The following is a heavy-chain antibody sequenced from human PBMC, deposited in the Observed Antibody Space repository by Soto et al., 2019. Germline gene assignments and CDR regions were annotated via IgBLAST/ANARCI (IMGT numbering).Heavy chain of an antibody. Sequence: PGGSLRLSCTASGFRFSSNDMSWVRQAPGKGLEWVSTLDKSGGSAFYADSVNGRFTISRDNSRSTLYLQMHSLTAEDTAFYYCAKDRIGQLAKFDYWGRGTLVTVSS. CDR2: LDKSGGSA. J-gene: IGHJ5*01. CDR1: GFRFSSND. D-gene: IGHD1-1*01. V-gene: IGHV3-23*05. CDR3: AKDRIGQLAKFDY.